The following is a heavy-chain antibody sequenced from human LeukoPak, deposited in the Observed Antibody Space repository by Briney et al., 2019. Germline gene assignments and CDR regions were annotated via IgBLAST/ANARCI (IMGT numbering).Heavy chain of an antibody. CDR3: ARDYSGSYYSLDY. J-gene: IGHJ4*02. D-gene: IGHD1-26*01. V-gene: IGHV4-61*01. CDR1: GGSVSSGSYY. CDR2: IYYSGST. Sequence: PSETLSLTCTVSGGSVSSGSYYWSWIRQPPGKGLEWIGYIYYSGSTNYNPSLKSRVTISVDTSKNQFSLKLSSVTAADTAVYHCARDYSGSYYSLDYWGQGILVTVSS.